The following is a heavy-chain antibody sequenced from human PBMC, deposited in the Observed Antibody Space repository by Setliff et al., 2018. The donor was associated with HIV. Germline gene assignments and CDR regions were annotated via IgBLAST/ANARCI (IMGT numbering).Heavy chain of an antibody. CDR3: ARGQGCGGGSYIYGSWGFDY. J-gene: IGHJ4*02. CDR2: INHSGST. D-gene: IGHD5-18*01. CDR1: GGSFSDYY. Sequence: SETLSLTCAVYGGSFSDYYWSWIRQPPGKGLEWIGEINHSGSTNYNPSLKRRVTISVDTSKNQFSLNLNSVTAADTAVYYCARGQGCGGGSYIYGSWGFDYWGQGTLVTVSS. V-gene: IGHV4-34*01.